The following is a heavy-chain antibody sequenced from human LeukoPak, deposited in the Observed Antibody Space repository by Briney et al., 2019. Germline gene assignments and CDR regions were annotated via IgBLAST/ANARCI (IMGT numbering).Heavy chain of an antibody. J-gene: IGHJ4*02. V-gene: IGHV1-24*01. CDR2: FDPGDGET. D-gene: IGHD1-26*01. CDR1: GYTLTELS. Sequence: ASVKVSCKVSGYTLTELSMHWVRQAPGKGLEWMGGFDPGDGETIYAQKFQGRVTMTEDTSTDTAYMELSSLRSEDTAVYYCATARVGATTFDYWGQGTLVTVSS. CDR3: ATARVGATTFDY.